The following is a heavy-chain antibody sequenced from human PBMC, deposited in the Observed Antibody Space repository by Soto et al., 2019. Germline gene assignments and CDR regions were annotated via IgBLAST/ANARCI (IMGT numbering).Heavy chain of an antibody. V-gene: IGHV1-69*13. D-gene: IGHD2-21*02. J-gene: IGHJ2*01. CDR2: IIPIFGTA. Sequence: SVKVSCKASGGTFSSYAISWVRQAPGQGLEWMGGIIPIFGTANYAQKFQGRVTITADESTSTAYMELSSLRSEDTAVYYCARDIGGGDFPYWYFDLWGRGTLVTVSS. CDR1: GGTFSSYA. CDR3: ARDIGGGDFPYWYFDL.